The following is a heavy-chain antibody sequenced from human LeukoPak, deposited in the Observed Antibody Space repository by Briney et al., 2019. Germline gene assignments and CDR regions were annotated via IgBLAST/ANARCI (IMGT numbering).Heavy chain of an antibody. CDR1: GGSVTRGAYS. CDR2: IYTSGDT. V-gene: IGHV4-61*02. Sequence: SETLSLTCTVSGGSVTRGAYSWTWIRQPVGKGLEWIGRIYTSGDTKYNPSLKSRVTISVGASKNQFSLKLSSVTAADTAVYYCASHLEVGSASGYWGQGTLVTVSS. J-gene: IGHJ4*02. D-gene: IGHD1-1*01. CDR3: ASHLEVGSASGY.